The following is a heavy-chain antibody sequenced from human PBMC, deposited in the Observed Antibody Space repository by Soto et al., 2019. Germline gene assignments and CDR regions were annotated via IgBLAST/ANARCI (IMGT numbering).Heavy chain of an antibody. Sequence: PGESLKISCRGSGYSFTTYWIGWVRQMPGKGLEWMGIIYPCDSDTRYSPSFQGQVTISADKSISTAYQQWSSPKASDTAIYYWARHDSLAVVDFWGQGTLVTVSS. D-gene: IGHD3-22*01. J-gene: IGHJ4*02. V-gene: IGHV5-51*01. CDR2: IYPCDSDT. CDR3: ARHDSLAVVDF. CDR1: GYSFTTYW.